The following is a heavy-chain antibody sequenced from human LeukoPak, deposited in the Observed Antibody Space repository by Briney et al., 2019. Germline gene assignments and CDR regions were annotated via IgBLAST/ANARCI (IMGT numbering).Heavy chain of an antibody. Sequence: ASVKVSCKASGYTFTNFGISWVRQAPGQGLEWMGWITPYNGNTNYAQKLQGRVTLTTDTSTSTAYMELRSLRSDDTAVYYCARGLLYTGFGELHMDVWGKGTTVTISS. CDR1: GYTFTNFG. CDR3: ARGLLYTGFGELHMDV. V-gene: IGHV1-18*01. CDR2: ITPYNGNT. D-gene: IGHD3-10*01. J-gene: IGHJ6*03.